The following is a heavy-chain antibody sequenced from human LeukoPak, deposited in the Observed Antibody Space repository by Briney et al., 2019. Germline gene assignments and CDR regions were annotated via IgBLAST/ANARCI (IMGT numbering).Heavy chain of an antibody. Sequence: SETLSLTCTVSGGSIKTYHWSWVRQPAGKGLEWIGRISDRGSTNYNPSLKSRVIMSVDASKNQFSLKLISVTAADMAVYYCARGPTDYGAGTEFEHWGQGTLVIVSS. CDR2: ISDRGST. J-gene: IGHJ4*02. CDR1: GGSIKTYH. CDR3: ARGPTDYGAGTEFEH. V-gene: IGHV4-4*07. D-gene: IGHD3-10*01.